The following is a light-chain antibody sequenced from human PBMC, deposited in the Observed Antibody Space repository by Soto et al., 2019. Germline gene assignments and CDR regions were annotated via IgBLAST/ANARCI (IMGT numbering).Light chain of an antibody. Sequence: QSALAQPASVSGSPGQSITIFCTGTSSDVGGYNYVSWYQQHPGNAPKLMIYDVSNRPSGVSNRFSGSKSGNTASLTISGLQTEDEADYYCSSYTTSSTYVFGTGTQLTVL. J-gene: IGLJ1*01. V-gene: IGLV2-14*03. CDR1: SSDVGGYNY. CDR2: DVS. CDR3: SSYTTSSTYV.